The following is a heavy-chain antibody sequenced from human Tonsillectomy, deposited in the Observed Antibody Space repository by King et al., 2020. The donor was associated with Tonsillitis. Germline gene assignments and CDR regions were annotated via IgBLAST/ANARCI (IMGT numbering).Heavy chain of an antibody. V-gene: IGHV1-18*04. D-gene: IGHD3-10*01. Sequence: LQLVQSGAEVKKPGASVKVSCKAFGYTFVSYGISWVRQAPGQGLEWMGWISAYNGNTKYAQKVQGRVTMTTDTLTSTTYMELRSLRSDDTAVYYCATQEESYGSGRTLAYWGQGTPVTVSS. J-gene: IGHJ4*02. CDR1: GYTFVSYG. CDR2: ISAYNGNT. CDR3: ATQEESYGSGRTLAY.